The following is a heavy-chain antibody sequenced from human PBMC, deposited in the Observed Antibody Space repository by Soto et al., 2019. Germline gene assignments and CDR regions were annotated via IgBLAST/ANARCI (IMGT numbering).Heavy chain of an antibody. J-gene: IGHJ5*02. CDR2: IYYSGST. V-gene: IGHV4-30-4*01. CDR1: GGSISSGDYY. Sequence: PSETLSLTCTVSGGSISSGDYYWSWIRQPPGKGLEWIGYIYYSGSTYYNPSLKSRVTISVDTSKNQFSLKLSSVTAADTAVYYCARGSGAYRGRDCYDARWLDHWGQGTLVTVYS. D-gene: IGHD2-21*02. CDR3: ARGSGAYRGRDCYDARWLDH.